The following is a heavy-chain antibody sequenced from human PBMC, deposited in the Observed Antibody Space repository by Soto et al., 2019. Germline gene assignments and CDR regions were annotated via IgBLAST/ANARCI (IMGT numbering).Heavy chain of an antibody. V-gene: IGHV4-34*01. CDR2: INHSGST. D-gene: IGHD4-17*01. CDR3: ASGYDYGHYYYYHGMDV. CDR1: GGSFSGYY. J-gene: IGHJ6*02. Sequence: PSETLSLTCAVYGGSFSGYYWSWIRQPPGKGLEWIGEINHSGSTNYNPSLKSRVTISVDTSKNQFSLKLSSVTAADTAVYYCASGYDYGHYYYYHGMDVWGQGTTVTVSS.